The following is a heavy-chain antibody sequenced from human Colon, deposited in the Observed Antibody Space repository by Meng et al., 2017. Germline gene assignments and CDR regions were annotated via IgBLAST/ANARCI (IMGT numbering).Heavy chain of an antibody. J-gene: IGHJ5*02. V-gene: IGHV1-2*02. Sequence: QPMPSGAEVKKPGASVNVSCKASGHTFTDYYMHWVRQAPGQGLEWMGWINPNNGGTNYAQKYQGRVTMTRDTSISTVYMELSSLRSDDTAVFYCATTRGAAVGRMIDWFDPWGQGTLVTVSS. CDR2: INPNNGGT. CDR3: ATTRGAAVGRMIDWFDP. D-gene: IGHD6-13*01. CDR1: GHTFTDYY.